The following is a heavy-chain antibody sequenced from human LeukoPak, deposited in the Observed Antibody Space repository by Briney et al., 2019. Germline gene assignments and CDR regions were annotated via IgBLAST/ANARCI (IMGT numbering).Heavy chain of an antibody. CDR2: ISYDGSNK. D-gene: IGHD3-16*01. CDR3: AKDAKLLYSYFDY. Sequence: PGRSLRLSCAASGFTFSSYGMHWVRQAPGKGLEWVAVISYDGSNKYYADSVKGRFTISRDNSKNTLYLQMNSLRAEDTAVYYCAKDAKLLYSYFDYWGQGTLVTVSS. V-gene: IGHV3-30*18. J-gene: IGHJ4*02. CDR1: GFTFSSYG.